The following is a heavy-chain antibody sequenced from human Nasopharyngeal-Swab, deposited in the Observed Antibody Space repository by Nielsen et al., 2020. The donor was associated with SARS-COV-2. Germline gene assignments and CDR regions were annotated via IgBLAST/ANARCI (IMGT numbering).Heavy chain of an antibody. CDR2: INPSGGST. CDR1: GYTFTSYY. CDR3: ASHSSSWDY. V-gene: IGHV1-46*01. Sequence: ASVKVSCKASGYTFTSYYMHWVRQAPGQGLEWMGIINPSGGSTSYAQKFQGRVTMTRDTSTSTVYMELNSLRAEDTAVYYCASHSSSWDYWGQGTLVTVSS. D-gene: IGHD6-13*01. J-gene: IGHJ4*02.